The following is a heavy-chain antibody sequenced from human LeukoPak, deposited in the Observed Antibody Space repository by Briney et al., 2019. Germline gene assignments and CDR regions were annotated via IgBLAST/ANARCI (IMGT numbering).Heavy chain of an antibody. CDR3: ARAGAARPCDY. D-gene: IGHD6-6*01. V-gene: IGHV3-7*01. J-gene: IGHJ4*02. CDR1: GFTFSSYW. CDR2: IKQDGSEK. Sequence: GGSLRLSCAASGFTFSSYWMSWVRQAPGKVLEWVANIKQDGSEKYYVDSVKGRFTISRDNAKNSLYLQMNSLRAEDTAVYYCARAGAARPCDYWGQGTLVTVSS.